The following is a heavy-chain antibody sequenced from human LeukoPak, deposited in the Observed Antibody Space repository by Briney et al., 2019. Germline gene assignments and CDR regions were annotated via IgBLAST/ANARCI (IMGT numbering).Heavy chain of an antibody. J-gene: IGHJ4*02. CDR3: ARHPAGYSIIYYFDY. CDR1: GYSFTSYW. D-gene: IGHD5-24*01. CDR2: IYPGDSDT. V-gene: IGHV5-51*01. Sequence: GESLKVSCKGSGYSFTSYWIGWVRQMPGKGLEWMGIIYPGDSDTRYSPSFQGQVTISADKSISTAYLQWSSLKASDTAMYYCARHPAGYSIIYYFDYWGQGTLVTVSS.